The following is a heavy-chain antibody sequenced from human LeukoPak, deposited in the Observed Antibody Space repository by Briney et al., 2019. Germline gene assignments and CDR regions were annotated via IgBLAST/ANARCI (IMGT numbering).Heavy chain of an antibody. CDR2: INPNSGGT. CDR1: GYTFTGYY. D-gene: IGHD4-11*01. Sequence: APVKVSCRASGYTFTGYYMHWVRQAPGKGLEWMGWINPNSGGTNYAQKFQGRVTMTRDTSISTAYMELSRLRSDDTAVYCCARYSTVKSHGSYYYGMDVWGQGTTVTVSS. CDR3: ARYSTVKSHGSYYYGMDV. J-gene: IGHJ6*02. V-gene: IGHV1-2*02.